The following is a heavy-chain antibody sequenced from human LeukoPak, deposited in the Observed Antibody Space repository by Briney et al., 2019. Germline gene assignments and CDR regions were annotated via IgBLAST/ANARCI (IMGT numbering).Heavy chain of an antibody. D-gene: IGHD6-19*01. J-gene: IGHJ3*02. V-gene: IGHV4-59*01. CDR1: GGSISSYY. CDR3: ARDAAVASPGTVGDI. Sequence: SETLSLTCTVSGGSISSYYWSWIRQPPGKGLEWIGYIYYSGSTNYNPSLKSRVTISVDTSKNQFSLKLSSVTAADTAVYYCARDAAVASPGTVGDIWGQGTMVTVSS. CDR2: IYYSGST.